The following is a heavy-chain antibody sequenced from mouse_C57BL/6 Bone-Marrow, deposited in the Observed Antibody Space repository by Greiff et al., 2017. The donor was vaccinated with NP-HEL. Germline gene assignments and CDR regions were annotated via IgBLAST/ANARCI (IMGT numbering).Heavy chain of an antibody. D-gene: IGHD2-3*01. J-gene: IGHJ3*01. CDR2: IDPENGDT. Sequence: VHVKQSGAELVRPGASVKLSCTASGFNIKDDYMHWVKQRPEQGLEWIGWIDPENGDTEYASKFQGKATITADTSSNTPYLQLSSLTSEDTAVYYCTTDGYYVAYWGQGTLVTVSA. CDR1: GFNIKDDY. CDR3: TTDGYYVAY. V-gene: IGHV14-4*01.